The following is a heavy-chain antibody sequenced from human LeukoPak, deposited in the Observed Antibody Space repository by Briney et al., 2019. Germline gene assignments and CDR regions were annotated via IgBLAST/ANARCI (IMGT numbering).Heavy chain of an antibody. D-gene: IGHD6-19*01. CDR3: ARLSGFSSPRPLDY. Sequence: GDSLKISFKGSGYSFTSNWIGWVRQMPGKGLEGMGVICPSDSNTRYSPSFQGQVTISADKSISTVYLQLSSLRASDTAMYYCARLSGFSSPRPLDYWGQGTLVTVSS. CDR1: GYSFTSNW. CDR2: ICPSDSNT. J-gene: IGHJ4*02. V-gene: IGHV5-51*01.